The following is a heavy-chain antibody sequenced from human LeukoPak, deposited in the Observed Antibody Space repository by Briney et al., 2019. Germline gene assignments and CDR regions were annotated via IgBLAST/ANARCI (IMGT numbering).Heavy chain of an antibody. V-gene: IGHV1-3*01. CDR2: INVGNGNT. Sequence: GASVKVSCKASGYDFSTYAIHWVRQAPGQRLEWMGWINVGNGNTIYSQNFQGRVTITRDTSASPAYMELSGLRSEDTAVYYCARDGVGDSSNWFDPWGQGTLVIVSS. D-gene: IGHD1-26*01. J-gene: IGHJ5*02. CDR1: GYDFSTYA. CDR3: ARDGVGDSSNWFDP.